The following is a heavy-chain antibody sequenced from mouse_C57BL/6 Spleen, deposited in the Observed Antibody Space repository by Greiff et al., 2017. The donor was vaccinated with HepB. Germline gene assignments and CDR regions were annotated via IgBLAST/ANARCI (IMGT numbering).Heavy chain of an antibody. CDR1: GYTFTDYE. V-gene: IGHV1-15*01. J-gene: IGHJ3*01. Sequence: QVHVKQSGAELVRPGASVTLSCKASGYTFTDYEMHWVKQTPVHGLEWIGAIDPETGGTAYNQKFKGKAILTADKSSSTAYMELRSLTSEDSAVYYCTRTLYYYGSTSFAYWGQGTLVTVSA. D-gene: IGHD1-1*01. CDR2: IDPETGGT. CDR3: TRTLYYYGSTSFAY.